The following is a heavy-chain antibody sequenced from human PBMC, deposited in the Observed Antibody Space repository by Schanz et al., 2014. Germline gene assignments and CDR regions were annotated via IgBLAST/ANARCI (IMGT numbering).Heavy chain of an antibody. J-gene: IGHJ3*02. V-gene: IGHV3-74*02. CDR1: GFTFSSHW. D-gene: IGHD4-17*01. CDR2: INSVGSNT. Sequence: VQLVESGGGVVQPGRSLRLSCAASGFTFSSHWMHWVRQDPGKGLVWVARINSVGSNTDYADSVTGRFTISRDNAKNTLYLQMNTLRAEDTAVYYCARKMKLGVYGGKGHDSLDIWRRGTMVTVSS. CDR3: ARKMKLGVYGGKGHDSLDI.